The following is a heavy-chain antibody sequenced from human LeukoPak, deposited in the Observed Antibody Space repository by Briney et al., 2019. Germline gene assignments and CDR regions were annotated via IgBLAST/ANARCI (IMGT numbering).Heavy chain of an antibody. D-gene: IGHD3-10*01. Sequence: SETLSLTCTVSGGSISSYYWSWIRQPPGKGLEWIGYIYYSGSTNYNPSLKSRVTISVDTSKNQFSLKLSSVTAADTAVYYCARHIARYYYGSGSRYFDYWGQGTLVTVSS. J-gene: IGHJ4*02. CDR1: GGSISSYY. CDR3: ARHIARYYYGSGSRYFDY. CDR2: IYYSGST. V-gene: IGHV4-59*08.